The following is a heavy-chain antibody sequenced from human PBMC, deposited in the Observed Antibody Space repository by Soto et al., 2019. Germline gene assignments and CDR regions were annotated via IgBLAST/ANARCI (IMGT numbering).Heavy chain of an antibody. V-gene: IGHV1-18*01. CDR1: GYIFTSYG. CDR3: ARGGYDTSGYFFDY. J-gene: IGHJ4*02. CDR2: ISAHSGKT. Sequence: ASVKVSCKACGYIFTSYGISWVRQAPGEGLEWMGWISAHSGKTIYAEKVQGRVTMTTETSTSTAYMDLRSLRSDDTAVYYCARGGYDTSGYFFDYWGQGTLVTVSS. D-gene: IGHD3-22*01.